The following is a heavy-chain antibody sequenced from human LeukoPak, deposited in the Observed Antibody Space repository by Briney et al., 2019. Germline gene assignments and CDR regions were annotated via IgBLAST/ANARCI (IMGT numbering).Heavy chain of an antibody. Sequence: GGSLRLSCAASGFTFSNYAMTWVRQAPGKGLEWVSVIYSGGSTYYADSVKGRFTISRDNSKNTLYLQMNSLRAEDTAVYYCARGSIAARRNWFDPWGQGTLVTVSS. V-gene: IGHV3-53*01. D-gene: IGHD6-6*01. J-gene: IGHJ5*02. CDR2: IYSGGST. CDR1: GFTFSNYA. CDR3: ARGSIAARRNWFDP.